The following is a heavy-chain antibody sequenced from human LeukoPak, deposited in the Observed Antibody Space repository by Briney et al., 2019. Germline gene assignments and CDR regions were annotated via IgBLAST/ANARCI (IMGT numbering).Heavy chain of an antibody. CDR2: IRYDGSNK. J-gene: IGHJ4*02. V-gene: IGHV3-30*02. D-gene: IGHD5-18*01. CDR1: GFTFSSYG. Sequence: GGSLRLSCAASGFTFSSYGMHWVRQAPGKGLEWVAFIRYDGSNKYYADSVKGRFTISRDNAKNSLYLQMNSLRAEDTALYYCAKDTATDTAMVTDYFDYWGQGTLVTVSS. CDR3: AKDTATDTAMVTDYFDY.